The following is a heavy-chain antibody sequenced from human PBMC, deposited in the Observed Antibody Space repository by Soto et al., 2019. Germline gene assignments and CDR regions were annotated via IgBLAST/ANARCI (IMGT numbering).Heavy chain of an antibody. Sequence: PGGSLRLSCAASGFTFSSYWMSWVRQAPGKGLEWVANIKQDGSEKYYVDSVKGRFTISRDSAKNSLYLQMNSLRAEDTAVYYCARYRSGWYQMEYFQHCGQGTLVPVSS. J-gene: IGHJ1*01. CDR2: IKQDGSEK. D-gene: IGHD6-19*01. V-gene: IGHV3-7*01. CDR3: ARYRSGWYQMEYFQH. CDR1: GFTFSSYW.